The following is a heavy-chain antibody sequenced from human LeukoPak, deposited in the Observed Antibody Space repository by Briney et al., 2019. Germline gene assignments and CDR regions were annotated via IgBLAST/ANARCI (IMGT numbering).Heavy chain of an antibody. V-gene: IGHV4-39*01. CDR1: GGSISSSSYY. D-gene: IGHD3-22*01. CDR3: ARAIHSSGYYPDAFDI. CDR2: IYYSGST. J-gene: IGHJ3*02. Sequence: SETLSLTCTVSGGSISSSSYYWGWIRQPPGKGLEWIGSIYYSGSTYYNPSLKSRVTISVDTSKNQFSLKLSSVTAADTAVYYCARAIHSSGYYPDAFDIWGQGTMVTVSS.